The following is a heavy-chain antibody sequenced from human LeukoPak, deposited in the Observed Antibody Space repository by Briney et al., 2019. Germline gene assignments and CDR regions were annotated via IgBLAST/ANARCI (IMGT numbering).Heavy chain of an antibody. CDR2: INPSGGST. J-gene: IGHJ4*02. CDR3: ARAGDSYGYGLFDY. V-gene: IGHV1-46*01. Sequence: GASVKVSCKASGYTFTSYYMHWVRQAPGQGLEWMGIINPSGGSTSYAQKFQGRVTMTRDTSTSTAYMELNRLRSDDTVVYYCARAGDSYGYGLFDYWGQGTLVTVSS. CDR1: GYTFTSYY. D-gene: IGHD5-18*01.